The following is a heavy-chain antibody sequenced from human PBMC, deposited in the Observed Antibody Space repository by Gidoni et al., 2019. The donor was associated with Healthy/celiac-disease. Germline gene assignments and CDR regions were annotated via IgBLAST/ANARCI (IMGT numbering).Heavy chain of an antibody. Sequence: QLQLQESGPGLVKPSETLSLTCTVSGGSISSSSYYWGWIRQPPGKGLEWIGSIYYSGSTYYNPSLKSRVTISVDTSKNQFSLKLSSVTAADTAVYYCARGFAVIVGATMEYFDYWGQGTLVTVSS. CDR2: IYYSGST. D-gene: IGHD1-26*01. V-gene: IGHV4-39*01. J-gene: IGHJ4*02. CDR3: ARGFAVIVGATMEYFDY. CDR1: GGSISSSSYY.